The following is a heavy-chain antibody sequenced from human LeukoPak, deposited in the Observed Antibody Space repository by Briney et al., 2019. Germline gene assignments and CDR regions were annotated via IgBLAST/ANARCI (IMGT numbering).Heavy chain of an antibody. Sequence: GGSLTLSCAASGFAFSSYAMHWVRQAPGKGLEFVSAISVKGGSTYYANSVKGRFTISRDNSENTLYLQMGSLRAEDMAVYYCARSGSGGFLYYFDYWGQGTLVTVSS. D-gene: IGHD2-15*01. J-gene: IGHJ4*02. CDR1: GFAFSSYA. V-gene: IGHV3-64*01. CDR3: ARSGSGGFLYYFDY. CDR2: ISVKGGST.